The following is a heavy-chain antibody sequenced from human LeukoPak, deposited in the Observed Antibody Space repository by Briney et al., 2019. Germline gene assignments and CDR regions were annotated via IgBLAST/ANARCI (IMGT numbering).Heavy chain of an antibody. Sequence: SVKVSCKASGGTFSSYAISWVRQAPGQGLEWIGGIIPIFGTANYAQKFQGRVTITADKSTSTAYMELSSLRSEDTAVYYCATKSIEDSYGPGYHYYGMDVWGQGTTVTVSS. J-gene: IGHJ6*02. D-gene: IGHD5-18*01. V-gene: IGHV1-69*06. CDR1: GGTFSSYA. CDR3: ATKSIEDSYGPGYHYYGMDV. CDR2: IIPIFGTA.